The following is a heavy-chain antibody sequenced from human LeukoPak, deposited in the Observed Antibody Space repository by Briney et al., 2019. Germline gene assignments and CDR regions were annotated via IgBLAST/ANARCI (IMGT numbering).Heavy chain of an antibody. CDR1: GGTFSSYA. J-gene: IGHJ5*02. CDR2: IIPILGIA. CDR3: ARDLYYDFWSGLNWFDP. Sequence: ASVKVSCKASGGTFSSYAISWVRQAPGQGLEWMGRIIPILGIANYAQKFQGRVTITADKSTSTAYMELSSLRSEDTAVYYCARDLYYDFWSGLNWFDPWGQGTLVTVFS. V-gene: IGHV1-69*04. D-gene: IGHD3-3*01.